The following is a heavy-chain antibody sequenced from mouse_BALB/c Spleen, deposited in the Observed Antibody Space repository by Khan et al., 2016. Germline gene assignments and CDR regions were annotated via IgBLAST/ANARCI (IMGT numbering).Heavy chain of an antibody. CDR2: IDPANGNT. J-gene: IGHJ3*01. Sequence: EVQLQESGAELVKPGASVKLSCTASGFNIKDTYMHWVKQRPEQGLEWIGRIDPANGNTKYDPKFQGKATITADTSSNTAYLQLSSLTSEDTAVYYCASSRGDCGNYAWFAYWGQGTLVTVSA. CDR3: ASSRGDCGNYAWFAY. CDR1: GFNIKDTY. V-gene: IGHV14-3*02. D-gene: IGHD2-1*01.